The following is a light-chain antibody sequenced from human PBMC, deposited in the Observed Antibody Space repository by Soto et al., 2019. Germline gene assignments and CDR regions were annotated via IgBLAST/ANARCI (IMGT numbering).Light chain of an antibody. J-gene: IGKJ1*01. CDR3: QQYDSSPWT. Sequence: EIVLTQSPGTLSLSPGERATLSCRASQSVSSNYLAWYQQKPGQAPRLLIYGASSRATGIPDRFSGSGSGTDFTLTISRLEPEDFAVYYCQQYDSSPWTFGQGTKVEMK. CDR2: GAS. CDR1: QSVSSNY. V-gene: IGKV3-20*01.